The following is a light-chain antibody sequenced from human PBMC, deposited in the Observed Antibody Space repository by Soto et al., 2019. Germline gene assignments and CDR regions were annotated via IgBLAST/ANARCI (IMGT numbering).Light chain of an antibody. Sequence: QSALTQPASMSGSPGQSITISCTGTSSDVGGYNYVSWYRQHPGKAPKLMIYDVNNRPSGVSNLFSGSKSGNTPSLTISGLQAEDEADYYCSSHSSSSTLVVFGGGTKLTVL. CDR2: DVN. J-gene: IGLJ2*01. CDR1: SSDVGGYNY. CDR3: SSHSSSSTLVV. V-gene: IGLV2-14*03.